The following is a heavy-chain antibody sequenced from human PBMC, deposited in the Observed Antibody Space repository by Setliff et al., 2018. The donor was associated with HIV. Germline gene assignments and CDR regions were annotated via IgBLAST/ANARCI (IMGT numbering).Heavy chain of an antibody. CDR1: GFTFSNYA. J-gene: IGHJ3*02. CDR2: ISGSGDRT. V-gene: IGHV3-23*01. CDR3: AKDDVPRDFDI. Sequence: PGGSLRLSCAASGFTFSNYAMSWVRQAPGKGLEWVSAISGSGDRTYYVNSVKGRFTISRDNSKNTLYLQMNSLRAEDTAVYYCAKDDVPRDFDIWGQGTMVTVS.